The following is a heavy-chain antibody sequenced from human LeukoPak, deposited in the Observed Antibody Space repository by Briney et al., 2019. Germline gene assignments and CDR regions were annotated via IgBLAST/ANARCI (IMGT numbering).Heavy chain of an antibody. CDR1: GGSISSYY. CDR2: IYYSGST. Sequence: SETLSLTCTVSGGSISSYYWSWIRQPPGKGLEWIGYIYYSGSTNYNPSLKSRVTISVDTSKNQFSLKLSSVTAADTAVYHCARGYSSGWYAFWGQGTLVTVSS. CDR3: ARGYSSGWYAF. J-gene: IGHJ5*01. V-gene: IGHV4-59*08. D-gene: IGHD6-19*01.